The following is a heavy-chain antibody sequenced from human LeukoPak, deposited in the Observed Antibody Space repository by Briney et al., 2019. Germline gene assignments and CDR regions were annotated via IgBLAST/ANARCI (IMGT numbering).Heavy chain of an antibody. D-gene: IGHD6-13*01. CDR1: GGSFSGYY. V-gene: IGHV4-34*01. Sequence: SETLSLTCAVSGGSFSGYYWSWIRQPPGKGLEWMGEINHGVSTNYNPSLKSRVTISVDTSSNQFSLKLSSVTAADTAVYYCARGLSSRWYGYYDYYRVVWGKGTTVTVSS. CDR3: ARGLSSRWYGYYDYYRVV. J-gene: IGHJ6*03. CDR2: INHGVST.